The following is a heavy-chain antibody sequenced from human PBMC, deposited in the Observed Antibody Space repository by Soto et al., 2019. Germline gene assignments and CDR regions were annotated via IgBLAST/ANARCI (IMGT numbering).Heavy chain of an antibody. CDR1: GGSFSGYY. J-gene: IGHJ3*02. D-gene: IGHD3-9*01. CDR3: ARGKGLRYFDWYDAFDI. V-gene: IGHV4-34*01. Sequence: SETLSLTCAVYGGSFSGYYWSWIRQPPGKGLEWIGEINHSGSTNYNPSLKSRVTISVDTSKNQFSLKLSSVTAADTAVYYCARGKGLRYFDWYDAFDIWGQGTMVTVSS. CDR2: INHSGST.